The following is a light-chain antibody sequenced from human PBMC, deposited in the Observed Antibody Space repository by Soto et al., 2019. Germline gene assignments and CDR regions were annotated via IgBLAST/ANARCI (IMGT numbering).Light chain of an antibody. J-gene: IGLJ3*02. CDR3: SSYTSRSSWV. Sequence: QSALTQPASVSGSPGQSITISCTGTSSDVGGYNYVSWYQQHPGKAPKLMIYEVSNRPSGVSNRFSGSKSGNTASLTISGLQAEDEADYYCSSYTSRSSWVFGGGTKLTVV. CDR2: EVS. V-gene: IGLV2-14*01. CDR1: SSDVGGYNY.